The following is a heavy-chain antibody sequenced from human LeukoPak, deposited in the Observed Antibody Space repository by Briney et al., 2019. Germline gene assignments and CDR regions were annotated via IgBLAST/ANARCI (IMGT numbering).Heavy chain of an antibody. V-gene: IGHV3-74*01. Sequence: SGGSLRLSCAASGFTFSSYWMHWVRQAPGKGLVWVSRIISDGSITTYADSVKGRFTISRDNAKNTLYLQMNSLRAEDTAVYYCAKDSTLGGYDTYIDYWGQGTLVTVSS. D-gene: IGHD5-12*01. CDR2: IISDGSIT. J-gene: IGHJ4*02. CDR3: AKDSTLGGYDTYIDY. CDR1: GFTFSSYW.